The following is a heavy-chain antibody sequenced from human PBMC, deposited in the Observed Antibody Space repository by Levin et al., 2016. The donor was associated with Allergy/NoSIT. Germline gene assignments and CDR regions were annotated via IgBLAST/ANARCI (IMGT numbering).Heavy chain of an antibody. Sequence: VRQAPGKGLEWVSVMRRDGTTSYADSVKGRFTISRDDSKNTVHLQMNNLRAADTAVYYCAREGSFSVPYNDGLDLWGQGTMVTVSS. V-gene: IGHV3-53*01. CDR2: MRRDGTT. CDR3: AREGSFSVPYNDGLDL. J-gene: IGHJ3*01. D-gene: IGHD3-10*01.